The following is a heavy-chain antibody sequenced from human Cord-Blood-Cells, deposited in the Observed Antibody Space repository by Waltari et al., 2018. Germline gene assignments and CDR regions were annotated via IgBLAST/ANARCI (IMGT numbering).Heavy chain of an antibody. CDR1: GYTFTGYH. Sequence: QVQLVQSGAEVKKPGASVKVSCKASGYTFTGYHMHWVRQAPGQGLEWMGWINPNSGGTNYAQKFQGRVTMTRDTSISTAYMELSRLRSDDTAVYYCARDPFDSSGYYGAFDIWGQGTMVTVSS. CDR2: INPNSGGT. CDR3: ARDPFDSSGYYGAFDI. D-gene: IGHD3-22*01. J-gene: IGHJ3*02. V-gene: IGHV1-2*02.